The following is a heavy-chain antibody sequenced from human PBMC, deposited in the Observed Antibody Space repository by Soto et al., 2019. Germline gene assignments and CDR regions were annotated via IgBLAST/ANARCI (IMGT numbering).Heavy chain of an antibody. CDR3: AKELTAEQFYPIDS. CDR2: ISSSSTSI. D-gene: IGHD6-19*01. Sequence: GSLRLSCAASGFTFSSYSMTWVRQAPGRGLEWISYISSSSTSIYYADSVKGRFTISRDNAMNTLSLHMNSLRAEDTAVYFCAKELTAEQFYPIDSGGQGTLVTVSS. J-gene: IGHJ4*02. CDR1: GFTFSSYS. V-gene: IGHV3-48*01.